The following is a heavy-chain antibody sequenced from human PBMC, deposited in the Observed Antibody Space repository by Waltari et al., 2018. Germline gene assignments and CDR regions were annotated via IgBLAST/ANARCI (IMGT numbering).Heavy chain of an antibody. V-gene: IGHV3-7*01. J-gene: IGHJ3*02. CDR2: IKQDGSEK. Sequence: EGQLVESGGGFVQPGGSLRLSCEASGFRCTGYWRTWVRQAPGKGLEWVANIKQDGSEKNYVDSVKGRFTVSRDNAKKSLFLEMNSLRGEDTAVYYCARATYYYDNSGRGAFDIWGQGTRVTVSS. D-gene: IGHD3-22*01. CDR1: GFRCTGYW. CDR3: ARATYYYDNSGRGAFDI.